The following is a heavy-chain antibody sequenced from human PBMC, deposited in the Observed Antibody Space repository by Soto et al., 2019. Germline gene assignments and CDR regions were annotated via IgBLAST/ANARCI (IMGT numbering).Heavy chain of an antibody. CDR1: GFTFSSYA. V-gene: IGHV3-23*01. Sequence: EVQLLESGGGLVQPGGSLRLSCAASGFTFSSYAMSWVRQAPGKGLEWVSAISGSGGSTYYADSVKGRFTISRDNSKNTLYLQMNSMRAEDTAVYYCAKAAQAAKGSASYYYGMDVWGQGTTVTVSS. J-gene: IGHJ6*02. CDR3: AKAAQAAKGSASYYYGMDV. CDR2: ISGSGGST.